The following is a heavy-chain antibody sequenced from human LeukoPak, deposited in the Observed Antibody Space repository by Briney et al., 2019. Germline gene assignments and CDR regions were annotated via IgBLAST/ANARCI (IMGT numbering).Heavy chain of an antibody. D-gene: IGHD1-26*01. CDR3: AKGALEWELRGAFDI. Sequence: PGGSLRLSCAASGFTFSSYSMNWVRQAPGKGLEWVSYISSSSSTIYYADSVKGRFTISRDNAKNSLYLQMNSLRAEDTAVYYCAKGALEWELRGAFDIWGQGTMVTVSS. CDR1: GFTFSSYS. V-gene: IGHV3-48*04. CDR2: ISSSSSTI. J-gene: IGHJ3*02.